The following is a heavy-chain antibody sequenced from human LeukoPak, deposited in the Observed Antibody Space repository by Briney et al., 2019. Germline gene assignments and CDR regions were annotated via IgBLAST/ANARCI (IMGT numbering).Heavy chain of an antibody. CDR3: ARVGAAADYYYYMDV. CDR1: GYSFTSYW. CDR2: IYPGDSDT. V-gene: IGHV5-51*01. D-gene: IGHD6-13*01. Sequence: GESLKISCKGTGYSFTSYWIGWVRQMPGKGLEWMGIIYPGDSDTRYSPSFQGQVTISADKSISTAYLQWSSLKASDTAMYYCARVGAAADYYYYMDVWGKGTTVTVSS. J-gene: IGHJ6*03.